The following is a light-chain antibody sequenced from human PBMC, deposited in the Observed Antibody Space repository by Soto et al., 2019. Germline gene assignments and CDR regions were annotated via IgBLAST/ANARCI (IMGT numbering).Light chain of an antibody. CDR2: KIS. CDR3: LQTTQFPIT. Sequence: DIVLTQTPLSSPVTLGQPAPISCRSSQGLVHSDGNTYLSWLQQRPGQPPRLLIDKISNRFSGVPDRFSGSGAGTDFTLKISRVEVEDVGVYYCLQTTQFPITFGQGTRLEIK. V-gene: IGKV2-24*01. J-gene: IGKJ5*01. CDR1: QGLVHSDGNTY.